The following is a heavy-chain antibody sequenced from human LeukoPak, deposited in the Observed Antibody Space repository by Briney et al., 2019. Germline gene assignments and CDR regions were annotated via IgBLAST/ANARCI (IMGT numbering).Heavy chain of an antibody. CDR2: IYHSGST. J-gene: IGHJ2*01. D-gene: IGHD2-21*01. CDR3: ARALFNWYFDL. Sequence: SSETLSLTCAVSGGSISSGGYSWSWIRQPPGMGLEWIGYIYHSGSTYYNPSLKSRVTISVDRSKNQFSLKLSSVTAADTAVYYCARALFNWYFDLWGRGTLVTVSS. CDR1: GGSISSGGYS. V-gene: IGHV4-30-2*01.